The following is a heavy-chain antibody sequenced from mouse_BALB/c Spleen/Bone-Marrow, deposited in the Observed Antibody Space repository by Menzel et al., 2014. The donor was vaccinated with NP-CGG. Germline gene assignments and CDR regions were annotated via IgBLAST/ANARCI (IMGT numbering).Heavy chain of an antibody. D-gene: IGHD2-14*01. CDR3: ARSDYRYDPLAY. CDR2: IDTSDDYT. V-gene: IGHV1-69*01. Sequence: QVQLQQPGAELVLPRASVKMSCKASGYTFTDYWIHWVKQRPGQGLEWIGAIDTSDDYTTYNQKFKGKATLTVDESSSTAYMQFSSLTSEDSAVYYCARSDYRYDPLAYWGQGTPVTVSA. CDR1: GYTFTDYW. J-gene: IGHJ3*01.